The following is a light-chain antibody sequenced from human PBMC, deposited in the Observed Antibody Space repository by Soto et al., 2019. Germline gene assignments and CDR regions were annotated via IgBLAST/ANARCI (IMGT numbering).Light chain of an antibody. CDR1: SSDVGGYNY. CDR3: SSYTTSSTVV. V-gene: IGLV2-14*03. Sequence: QSALTQPASVSGSPGQSITISCTGTSSDVGGYNYVSWYQHHPGKAPKLMIYDVSDRTSGISNRFSGFKSGNTASLTISGLQAEGEADYYCSSYTTSSTVVFGGGTKLTVL. J-gene: IGLJ2*01. CDR2: DVS.